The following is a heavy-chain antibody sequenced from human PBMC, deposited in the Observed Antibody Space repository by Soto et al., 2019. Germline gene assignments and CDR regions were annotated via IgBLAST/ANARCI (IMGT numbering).Heavy chain of an antibody. CDR2: INVAGHT. CDR1: GFTFSNYG. CDR3: TRTADFASTFDI. J-gene: IGHJ3*02. D-gene: IGHD2-2*01. Sequence: EVQLVESGGGLVQPGGSLSLSCAASGFTFSNYGLHWVRQVTGKGLQWVANINVAGHTYYPVSVKGRFTISRENALTSVYLHINNLRAEDTAVYDCTRTADFASTFDIWGQGTVVTVSS. V-gene: IGHV3-13*01.